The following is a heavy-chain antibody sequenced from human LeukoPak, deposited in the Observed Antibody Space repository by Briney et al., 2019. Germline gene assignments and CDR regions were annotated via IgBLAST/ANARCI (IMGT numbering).Heavy chain of an antibody. V-gene: IGHV4-34*01. CDR3: AAGTRGPYVLTPTRDDEYYFDY. Sequence: SETLSLTCAVYGGSFSGYYWSWIRQPPGKGLEWIGEINHSGSTNYNPSLKRRVTISVDTSKNQFSLKLSSVTSADTSVYYRAAGTRGPYVLTPTRDDEYYFDYWGQGTLVTASS. J-gene: IGHJ4*02. CDR2: INHSGST. CDR1: GGSFSGYY. D-gene: IGHD1-1*01.